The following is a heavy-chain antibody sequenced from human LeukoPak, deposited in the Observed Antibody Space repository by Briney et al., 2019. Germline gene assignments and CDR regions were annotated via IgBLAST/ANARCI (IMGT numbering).Heavy chain of an antibody. V-gene: IGHV3-23*01. CDR1: GFTFSGHG. Sequence: GGSLRLSCAASGFTFSGHGMRWVRQAPGKGLEWVAAVSGSGDTTYYADSVKGRFTISRDNSKNTLNLQMNSLRAEDAALYFCAKARGFAEFDYWGQGTLVTVSS. CDR3: AKARGFAEFDY. D-gene: IGHD3-10*01. CDR2: VSGSGDTT. J-gene: IGHJ4*02.